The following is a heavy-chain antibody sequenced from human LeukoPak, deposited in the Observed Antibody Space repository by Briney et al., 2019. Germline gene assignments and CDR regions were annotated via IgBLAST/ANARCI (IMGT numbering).Heavy chain of an antibody. D-gene: IGHD1-26*01. CDR3: ARWESYGDY. CDR1: GGSFSGYY. Sequence: PSETLSLTCAVYGGSFSGYYWSWIRQPPGKGLEWIGEINHSGSTNYNPSLKSRVTISVDTSKNQFSLKLSSVTAADTAVYYCARWESYGDYWGQGTLVTVSS. J-gene: IGHJ4*02. V-gene: IGHV4-34*01. CDR2: INHSGST.